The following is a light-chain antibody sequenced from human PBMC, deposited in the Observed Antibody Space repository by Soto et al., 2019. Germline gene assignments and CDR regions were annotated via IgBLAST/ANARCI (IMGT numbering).Light chain of an antibody. CDR3: CAYATGNTYV. J-gene: IGLJ1*01. V-gene: IGLV2-23*01. Sequence: QSVLTQPASVSGSPGQSITISCTGTNNDVGRYNLVSWYQQHPGKAPKLMIYEGSKRPSGVSNRFSGSKSGNTASLTISGLQAEDEADYYCCAYATGNTYVFGTGTKLTVL. CDR1: NNDVGRYNL. CDR2: EGS.